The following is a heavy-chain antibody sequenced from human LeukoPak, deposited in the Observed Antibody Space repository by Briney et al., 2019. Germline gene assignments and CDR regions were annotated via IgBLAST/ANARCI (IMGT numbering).Heavy chain of an antibody. V-gene: IGHV3-30-3*01. J-gene: IGHJ4*02. CDR3: ARGRDFWSGYYNQNDY. CDR1: GFTFSSYA. Sequence: PVGSLRLSCAASGFTFSSYAMHWVRQAPGKGLEWVAVISYDGSNKYYADSVKGRFTISRDNSKNTLYLQMNSLRAEDTAVYYCARGRDFWSGYYNQNDYWGQGTLVTVSS. D-gene: IGHD3-3*01. CDR2: ISYDGSNK.